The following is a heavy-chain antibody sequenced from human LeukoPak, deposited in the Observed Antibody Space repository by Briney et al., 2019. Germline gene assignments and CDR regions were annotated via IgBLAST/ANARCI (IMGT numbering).Heavy chain of an antibody. V-gene: IGHV3-23*01. CDR2: ISGSGGST. Sequence: GGSLRPSCAASGFTFSSYAMSWVRQAPGKGLEWVSAISGSGGSTYYADSVKGRFTISRDNSKNTLYLQMNSLRAEDTAVYYCATLRRTMIVVVREDYWGQGTLVTVSS. J-gene: IGHJ4*02. CDR3: ATLRRTMIVVVREDY. CDR1: GFTFSSYA. D-gene: IGHD3-22*01.